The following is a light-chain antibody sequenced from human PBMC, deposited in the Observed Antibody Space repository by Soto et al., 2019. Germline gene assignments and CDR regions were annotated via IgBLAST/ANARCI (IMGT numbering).Light chain of an antibody. V-gene: IGKV3-20*01. CDR2: GAS. CDR1: QSISASY. CDR3: QHYGTSPFA. J-gene: IGKJ3*01. Sequence: EFVLTQSPGTLSLSPGERATLSCRASQSISASYFAWYQQKPGQAPRLVIYGASSRATGIPDRFSGSGSGTDFTLTITRLEPEDFAVYYCQHYGTSPFAFGPGTKVDLK.